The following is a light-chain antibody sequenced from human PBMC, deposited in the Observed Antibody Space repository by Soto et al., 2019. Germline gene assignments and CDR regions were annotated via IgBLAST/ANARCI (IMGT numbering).Light chain of an antibody. CDR1: RSLSSDY. CDR3: QQYGDSPRS. CDR2: HAS. J-gene: IGKJ1*01. V-gene: IGKV3-20*01. Sequence: EILLMQSPGTFFLSPGERASLSCRASRSLSSDYLAWYQQKPGQAPRLLFYHASRRATGTPDRFSVSGSGTDFTLTISRLEPGDFAVYYCQQYGDSPRSFGQGTKVDIK.